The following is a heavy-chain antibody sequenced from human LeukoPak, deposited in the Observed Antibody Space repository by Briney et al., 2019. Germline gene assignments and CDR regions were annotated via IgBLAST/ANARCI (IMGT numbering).Heavy chain of an antibody. CDR1: GLNFCKSS. J-gene: IGHJ4*02. V-gene: IGHV3-7*01. D-gene: IGHD7-27*01. CDR2: IKDDGREK. CDR3: TNWGDTWGLDF. Sequence: GGSLRLSCTPTGLNFCKSSMTWVRPSPVRGREWVANIKDDGREKYYVDSVKGRFTIPRDNAKNSLYLQMNSLSAEDTAVYYCTNWGDTWGLDFWGQGILVSVSS.